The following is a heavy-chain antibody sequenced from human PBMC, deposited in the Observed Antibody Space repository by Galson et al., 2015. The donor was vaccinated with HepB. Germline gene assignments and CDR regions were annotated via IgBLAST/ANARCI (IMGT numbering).Heavy chain of an antibody. Sequence: SVKVSCKAFGYTFTSYAMNWVRQAPGQGLEWMGWINTNTGNPTYAQGFTGRFVFSLDTSVSTAYLQISSLKAEDTAVYYCARDSGSYGGGMYNWFDPWGQGTLVTVSS. CDR1: GYTFTSYA. V-gene: IGHV7-4-1*02. CDR3: ARDSGSYGGGMYNWFDP. CDR2: INTNTGNP. J-gene: IGHJ5*02. D-gene: IGHD3-10*01.